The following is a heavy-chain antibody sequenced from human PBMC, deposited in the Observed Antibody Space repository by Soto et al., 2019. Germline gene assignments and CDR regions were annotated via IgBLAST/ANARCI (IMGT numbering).Heavy chain of an antibody. CDR1: GYSFTSYW. J-gene: IGHJ6*02. CDR2: IYPGDSDT. CDR3: ARHKRAPSSSWYKSPPHGGGDYYYGMDV. D-gene: IGHD6-13*01. Sequence: PGESLKISCKGSGYSFTSYWIGWVRQMPGKGLEWMGIIYPGDSDTRYSPSFQGQVTISADKSISTAYLQWSSLKASDTAMYYCARHKRAPSSSWYKSPPHGGGDYYYGMDVWGQGTTVTVAS. V-gene: IGHV5-51*01.